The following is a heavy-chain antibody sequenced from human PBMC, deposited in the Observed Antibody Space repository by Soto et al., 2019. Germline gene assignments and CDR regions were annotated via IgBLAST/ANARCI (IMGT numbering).Heavy chain of an antibody. CDR3: ARETMVRVNSGTPYYYYGIDG. D-gene: IGHD3-10*01. J-gene: IGHJ6*02. CDR2: IYYSAST. V-gene: IGHV4-31*03. Sequence: ASETLSLTCTVSGGSISSGGYYWSWIRQHPGKGLEWIGYIYYSASTYYNPSLKSRVTISVDTSKNQFSLKLSSVTAADTAVYYCARETMVRVNSGTPYYYYGIDGWGQGNTVTFSS. CDR1: GGSISSGGYY.